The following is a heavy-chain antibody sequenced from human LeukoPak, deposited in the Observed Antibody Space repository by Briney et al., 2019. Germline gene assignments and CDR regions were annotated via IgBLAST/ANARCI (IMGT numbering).Heavy chain of an antibody. CDR3: ATHRSDYLSYYFGY. V-gene: IGHV4-31*03. J-gene: IGHJ4*02. D-gene: IGHD3-16*02. CDR1: GGSVTSGGYY. CDR2: IYYTGST. Sequence: PSQTLSLTCTVSGGSVTSGGYYWSWIRQHPVKGLEWIGYIYYTGSTYYNPSLKSRVAVSLVTSKNQFSLKLSSVTAADTAVYYCATHRSDYLSYYFGYWGQGTLVTVSS.